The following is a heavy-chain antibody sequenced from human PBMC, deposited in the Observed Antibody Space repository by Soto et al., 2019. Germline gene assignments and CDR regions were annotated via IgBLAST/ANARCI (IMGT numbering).Heavy chain of an antibody. J-gene: IGHJ4*02. V-gene: IGHV5-10-1*01. CDR2: VDPGDSYT. CDR1: GYSFTSYW. CDR3: ARSCGGDCYIDY. Sequence: PVESLKISWKVSGYSFTSYWINWGRQMPGKGLEWMGRVDPGDSYTNYSPSFQGHVTISAYKSITTAYLQWSSLKASDTAMYFCARSCGGDCYIDYWGQGTLVTVS. D-gene: IGHD2-21*02.